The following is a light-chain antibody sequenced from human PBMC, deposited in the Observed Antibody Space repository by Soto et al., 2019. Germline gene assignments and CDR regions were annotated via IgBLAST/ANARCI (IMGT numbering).Light chain of an antibody. J-gene: IGKJ1*01. Sequence: ERVITQSPATLSVSPGERATLSCRAGQSISNNLAWYQQKPGQAPRLLIYGASTRATGIPARFTGSGSGTEFTLTISSLQSEDFAVYYCQQYSNWPRTFGQGTKV. CDR1: QSISNN. CDR3: QQYSNWPRT. CDR2: GAS. V-gene: IGKV3-15*01.